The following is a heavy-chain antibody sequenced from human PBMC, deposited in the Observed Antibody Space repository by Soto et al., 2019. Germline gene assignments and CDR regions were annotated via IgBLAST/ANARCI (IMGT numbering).Heavy chain of an antibody. CDR2: IKEDGSEE. D-gene: IGHD2-15*01. V-gene: IGHV3-7*01. CDR1: GFSFGTYW. CDR3: ARDEGCGGGSCYSIWRY. Sequence: EVQLVESGGGLVQPGGSLRLSCAASGFSFGTYWISWVRQAPGKGLEWVANIKEDGSEEYYVDSVKGRFTISRDNAKNSLYLQMNSLRAEYTAMYYCARDEGCGGGSCYSIWRYWGQGTLVTVSP. J-gene: IGHJ4*02.